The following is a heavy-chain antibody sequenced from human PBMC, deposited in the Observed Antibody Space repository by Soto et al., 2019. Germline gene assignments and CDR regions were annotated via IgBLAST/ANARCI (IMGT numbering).Heavy chain of an antibody. CDR1: GFTFDDYA. Sequence: EVQLVESGGGLVQPGRSLRLSCAASGFTFDDYAMHWVRQAPGKGLEWVSGISMNSGSIGYADSVKGRFTISRDNAKSSLYLQMNSLRAEDTALYYFAKVLRSGYAMPFDYWGQGALVTVSS. V-gene: IGHV3-9*01. D-gene: IGHD3-22*01. J-gene: IGHJ4*02. CDR2: ISMNSGSI. CDR3: AKVLRSGYAMPFDY.